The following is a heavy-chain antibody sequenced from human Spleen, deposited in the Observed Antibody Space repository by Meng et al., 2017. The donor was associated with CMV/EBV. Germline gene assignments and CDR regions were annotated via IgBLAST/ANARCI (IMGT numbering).Heavy chain of an antibody. D-gene: IGHD3-16*01. J-gene: IGHJ4*02. CDR3: AKRSLCDY. CDR2: NTSDGGYV. Sequence: PGASLSFSCTGAAFTWIRQGLPGVRKWRGRALDWAKINTSDGGYVNYAESVNPRSTISRDSSKNTSLMPMNSPGYEDTAVDYCAKRSLCDYWGQGTLVTVSS. CDR1: AFTWIRQG. V-gene: IGHV3-30*18.